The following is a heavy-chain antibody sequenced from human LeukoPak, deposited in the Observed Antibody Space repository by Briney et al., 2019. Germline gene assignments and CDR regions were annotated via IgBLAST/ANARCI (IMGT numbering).Heavy chain of an antibody. V-gene: IGHV3-33*01. Sequence: GGSLRLSCAASGFTFSSYGMHWVRQAPGKGLEWVAVIWYDGSNKYYADSVKGRFTISRDNSKNTLYLQMNSLRAEDTAVYYCAREYTGYSSSWPTYAFDIWGQGTMVTVSS. J-gene: IGHJ3*02. D-gene: IGHD6-13*01. CDR1: GFTFSSYG. CDR2: IWYDGSNK. CDR3: AREYTGYSSSWPTYAFDI.